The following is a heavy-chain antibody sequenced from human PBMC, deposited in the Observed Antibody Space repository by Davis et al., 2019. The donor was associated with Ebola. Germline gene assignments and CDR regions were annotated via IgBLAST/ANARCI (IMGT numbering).Heavy chain of an antibody. J-gene: IGHJ6*02. Sequence: AASVKVSCKASGGTFSSYAISWVRQAPGQGLEWMGRIIPILGIANYAQKFQGRVTITADKSTSTAYMELSSLRSEDTAVYYCASEQWLVQTPNYYYYYGMDVWGQGTTVTVSS. CDR3: ASEQWLVQTPNYYYYYGMDV. V-gene: IGHV1-69*04. CDR2: IIPILGIA. CDR1: GGTFSSYA. D-gene: IGHD6-19*01.